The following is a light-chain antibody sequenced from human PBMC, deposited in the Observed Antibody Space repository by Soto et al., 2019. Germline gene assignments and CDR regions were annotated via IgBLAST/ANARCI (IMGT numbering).Light chain of an antibody. Sequence: DIQLTQSPSFLSASVGDTVTITCRASQGISSYLAWYQQKPGKAPNLLIYAASTLQSGVPSRFSGSGSGTDFTLTISSLQPEDFATYYFQQLNSYPRTFGQGTKVEIK. J-gene: IGKJ1*01. V-gene: IGKV1-9*01. CDR2: AAS. CDR3: QQLNSYPRT. CDR1: QGISSY.